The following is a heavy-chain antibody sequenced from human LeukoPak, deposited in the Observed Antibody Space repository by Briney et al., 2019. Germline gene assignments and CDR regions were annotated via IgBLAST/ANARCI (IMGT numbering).Heavy chain of an antibody. V-gene: IGHV3-43*02. CDR1: GFTFDDYA. J-gene: IGHJ4*02. D-gene: IGHD2-15*01. CDR2: ISGDGGST. CDR3: AKARYCSGGSCDTIDY. Sequence: PGGSLRLSCAASGFTFDDYAMHWVRQATGKGLEWVSLISGDGGSTYYADSVKGRFTISRDNSKNSLYLQMNSLRTEDTALYYCAKARYCSGGSCDTIDYWGQGTLVTVSS.